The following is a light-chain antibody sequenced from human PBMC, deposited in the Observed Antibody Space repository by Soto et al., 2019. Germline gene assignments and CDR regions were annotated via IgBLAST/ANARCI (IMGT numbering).Light chain of an antibody. CDR2: DAS. Sequence: EVVMTQSPATLSVSPGERVTLSCRASQSVRNDLAWYQHKPGQAPRLLIYDASSRATGIAVRFIGSGSGTEFTLTISSLESEDSALYYCQQYNNWPPLTFGGGSRVEIK. V-gene: IGKV3-15*01. J-gene: IGKJ4*01. CDR1: QSVRND. CDR3: QQYNNWPPLT.